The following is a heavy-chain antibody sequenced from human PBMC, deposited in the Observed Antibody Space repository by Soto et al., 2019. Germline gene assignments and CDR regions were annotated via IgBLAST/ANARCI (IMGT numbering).Heavy chain of an antibody. CDR3: AKDMVRGLGTAPFYDYYYHGMDV. D-gene: IGHD3-10*01. V-gene: IGHV3-30*18. J-gene: IGHJ6*02. CDR2: ISYDGSNK. CDR1: VFTFSSYG. Sequence: PVGSLRLSCSSSVFTFSSYGMHCVRHSPGKGLEWVAVISYDGSNKYYADSVKGRFTISRDNSKNTLYLQMNSLRAEDTAVYYCAKDMVRGLGTAPFYDYYYHGMDVWGQWTRVTVSX.